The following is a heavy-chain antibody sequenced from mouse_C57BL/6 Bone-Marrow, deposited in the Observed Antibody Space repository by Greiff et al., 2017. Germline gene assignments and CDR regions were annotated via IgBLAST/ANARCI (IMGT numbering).Heavy chain of an antibody. CDR2: IFPGSGCT. D-gene: IGHD2-2*01. CDR3: AWLRRRYYYAMDY. J-gene: IGHJ4*01. Sequence: VQLQQSGAELMKPGASVKLSCKATGYTFTGSWIEWVKQRPGPGLEWIGEIFPGSGCTNYNEKFKGKATLTADKSSNTAYMQLSSLTTEDSAIYYCAWLRRRYYYAMDYWGQGTSVTVSS. CDR1: GYTFTGSW. V-gene: IGHV1-9*01.